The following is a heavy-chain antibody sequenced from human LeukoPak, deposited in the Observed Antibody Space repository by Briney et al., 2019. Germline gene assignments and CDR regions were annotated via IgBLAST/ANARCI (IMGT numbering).Heavy chain of an antibody. V-gene: IGHV5-51*01. J-gene: IGHJ6*04. CDR3: ARRGAPGTVDYYNGMDV. D-gene: IGHD1-1*01. Sequence: GESLKISCKGSGYSFTSYWIGWVRQMPGKGLEWMGIIYPGDSDTRYSPSFQGQVTISADKSISTAYLQWSSLKASDTAMYYWARRGAPGTVDYYNGMDVGAKGTRVTVPS. CDR2: IYPGDSDT. CDR1: GYSFTSYW.